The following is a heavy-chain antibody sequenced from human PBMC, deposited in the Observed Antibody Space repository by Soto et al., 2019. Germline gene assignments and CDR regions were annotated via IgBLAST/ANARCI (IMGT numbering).Heavy chain of an antibody. CDR1: EGTFNSYT. CDR2: VVPILGMA. Sequence: QVQLVQSGAEVKKPGSSVKVSCTASEGTFNSYTISWVRQAPGQGREWMGRVVPILGMADFARKFQGRVMITADKSTNTAYMMLSSLRSDDTAVYYCATNYGSGSTPFDFWGQGTLVTVSS. J-gene: IGHJ4*02. V-gene: IGHV1-69*02. CDR3: ATNYGSGSTPFDF. D-gene: IGHD3-10*01.